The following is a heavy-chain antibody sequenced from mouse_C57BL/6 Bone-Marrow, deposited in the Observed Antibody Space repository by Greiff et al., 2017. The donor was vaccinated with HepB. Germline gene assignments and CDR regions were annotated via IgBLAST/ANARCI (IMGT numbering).Heavy chain of an antibody. Sequence: EVMLVESGGGLVKPGGSLKLSCAASGFTFSSYAMSWVRQTPEKRLEWVATISDGGSYTYYPDNVKGRFTISRDKATNNLYLQMSHLKSEDTAMYYCARGKEKSYFDYWGQGTTLTVSS. J-gene: IGHJ2*01. CDR2: ISDGGSYT. CDR1: GFTFSSYA. V-gene: IGHV5-4*03. CDR3: ARGKEKSYFDY. D-gene: IGHD1-3*01.